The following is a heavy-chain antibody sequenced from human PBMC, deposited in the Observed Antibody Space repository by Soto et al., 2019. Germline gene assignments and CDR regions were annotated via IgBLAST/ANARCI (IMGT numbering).Heavy chain of an antibody. V-gene: IGHV3-33*01. CDR2: IWYDGNNK. J-gene: IGHJ3*02. CDR1: GFTFSSYG. Sequence: QVQLVESGGGVVQPGRSLRLSCAASGFTFSSYGMHWVRQAPGKGLEWVAVIWYDGNNKYYADSVKGRFTISRDNSKNTLYLQMNSXXAXXXXXXXXXXXXXXXXSSIAFDIWGQGTMVTVXS. CDR3: XXXXXXXXSSIAFDI. D-gene: IGHD6-6*01.